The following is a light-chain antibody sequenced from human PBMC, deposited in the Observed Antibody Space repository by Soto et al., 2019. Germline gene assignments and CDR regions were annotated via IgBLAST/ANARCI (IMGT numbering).Light chain of an antibody. CDR2: GNT. V-gene: IGLV1-40*01. CDR1: SSKIGAGYD. J-gene: IGLJ3*02. Sequence: QSVLTQPPSVSGAPGQRVTISCTGSSSKIGAGYDVHWYQQLPGTAPKLLIYGNTNRPSGVPDRFSGSKSGTSASLAITGLQAEDEADYHCQSYDSRLSGWVFGGGTKLTVL. CDR3: QSYDSRLSGWV.